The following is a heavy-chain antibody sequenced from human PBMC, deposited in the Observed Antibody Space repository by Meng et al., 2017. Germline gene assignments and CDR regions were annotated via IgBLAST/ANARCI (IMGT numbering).Heavy chain of an antibody. Sequence: EGRVWELGGGLVKPWGSLSLSCAASGFTFSSYSMSWVRRAPGKGLEWVSSISSSSIYIYYADSVEGRFTISRDNSKNTLYLQMNSLRAEDTAVYYCASELPGGPNYWYFDLWGRGTLVTVSS. V-gene: IGHV3-21*01. CDR3: ASELPGGPNYWYFDL. D-gene: IGHD4-23*01. CDR1: GFTFSSYS. CDR2: ISSSSIYI. J-gene: IGHJ2*01.